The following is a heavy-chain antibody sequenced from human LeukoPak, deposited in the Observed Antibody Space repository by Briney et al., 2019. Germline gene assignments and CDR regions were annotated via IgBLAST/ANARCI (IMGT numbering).Heavy chain of an antibody. Sequence: PSETLSLTCTVSGGSISSSSYYWGWIRQPPGKGLEWIGYIYHSGSTYYNPSLKSRVTISVDRFKNQFSLKLSSVTAADTAVYYCATPDCSSTTCPGGFDYWGQGTLVTVSS. CDR2: IYHSGST. D-gene: IGHD2-2*01. V-gene: IGHV4-39*07. CDR3: ATPDCSSTTCPGGFDY. CDR1: GGSISSSSYY. J-gene: IGHJ4*02.